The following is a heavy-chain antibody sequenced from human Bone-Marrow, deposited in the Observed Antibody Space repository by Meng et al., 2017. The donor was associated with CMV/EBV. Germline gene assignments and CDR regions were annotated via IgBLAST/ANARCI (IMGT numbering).Heavy chain of an antibody. CDR2: MNSGGSA. J-gene: IGHJ4*02. V-gene: IGHV4-59*01. D-gene: IGHD3-16*01. Sequence: GSLRLSCNVSGGSISSYYWSWIRQPPGKGLEWIGFMNSGGSANYNASLRSRVTISVDMSRNQFSLRLSSVTAADTAVYYCARDPATGPRGDHFDYWGQGIRVTVYS. CDR3: ARDPATGPRGDHFDY. CDR1: GGSISSYY.